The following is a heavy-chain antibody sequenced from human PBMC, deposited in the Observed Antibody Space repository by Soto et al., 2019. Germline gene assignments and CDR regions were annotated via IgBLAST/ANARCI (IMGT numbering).Heavy chain of an antibody. Sequence: GSLRLSCAASGITFIADAMSWVRQAPGKGLEWVSAISGSGATTYYADSVKGRFTISRDKSKNTLYLQMNSLRAEDTALYYCAKSFSSNWYDYFDYWGQGSLVTAPQ. CDR1: GITFIADA. CDR3: AKSFSSNWYDYFDY. J-gene: IGHJ4*02. CDR2: ISGSGATT. D-gene: IGHD6-13*01. V-gene: IGHV3-23*01.